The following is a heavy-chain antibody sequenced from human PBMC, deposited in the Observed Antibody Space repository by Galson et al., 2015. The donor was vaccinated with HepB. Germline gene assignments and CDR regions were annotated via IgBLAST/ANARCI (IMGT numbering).Heavy chain of an antibody. D-gene: IGHD3-22*01. CDR2: VDPSDSYT. J-gene: IGHJ4*02. CDR3: ARHIYRISYDSSGYYTRGIDY. Sequence: QSGAEVKKPGESLRISCKGSGYSFTSYWISWVRQMPGKGLEWMGRVDPSDSYTNYSPSFQGHVTISADKSISTAYLQWSSLKASDTAMYYCARHIYRISYDSSGYYTRGIDYWGQGTLVTVSS. CDR1: GYSFTSYW. V-gene: IGHV5-10-1*01.